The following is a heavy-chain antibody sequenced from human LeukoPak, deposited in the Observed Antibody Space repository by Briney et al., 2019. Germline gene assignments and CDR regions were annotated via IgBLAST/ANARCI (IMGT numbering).Heavy chain of an antibody. Sequence: PSETLSLTCTDPGGSISSYYWSWIRPPPGKGLEWIGYIYYSGSTNYNPSLKSRVTISVDTSKNQFSLKLSSVTAADTAVYYCARVTRDYYDSSGPIDYWGQGTLVTVSS. V-gene: IGHV4-59*01. CDR3: ARVTRDYYDSSGPIDY. CDR2: IYYSGST. D-gene: IGHD3-22*01. CDR1: GGSISSYY. J-gene: IGHJ4*02.